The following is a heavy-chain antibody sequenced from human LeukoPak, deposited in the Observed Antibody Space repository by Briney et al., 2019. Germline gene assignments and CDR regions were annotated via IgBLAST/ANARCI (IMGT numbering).Heavy chain of an antibody. D-gene: IGHD2/OR15-2a*01. CDR3: AKDFYDEVTNWFDP. J-gene: IGHJ5*02. CDR1: GFTFSSYA. Sequence: GGSLRLSCAASGFTFSSYARSWVRQAPGKGLEWVSAISGSGGSTYYADSVKGRFHNSRDNTRNTLYLQMNTLRAEDTAVYYCAKDFYDEVTNWFDPWGQGTLVTVSS. CDR2: ISGSGGST. V-gene: IGHV3-23*01.